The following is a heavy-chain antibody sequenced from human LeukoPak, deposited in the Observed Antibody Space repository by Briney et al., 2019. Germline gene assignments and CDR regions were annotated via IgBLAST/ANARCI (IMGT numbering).Heavy chain of an antibody. CDR2: IYTSGST. J-gene: IGHJ3*02. V-gene: IGHV4-4*07. CDR3: ASSEVGYCSSTSCYIEHAAFDI. CDR1: GGSISSYY. Sequence: PSETLSLTCTVSGGSISSYYWSWIRQPAGKGLEWIGRIYTSGSTNYNPSLKGRVTISVDTSKNQFSLKLSSVTAADTAVYYCASSEVGYCSSTSCYIEHAAFDIWGQGTMVTVSS. D-gene: IGHD2-2*02.